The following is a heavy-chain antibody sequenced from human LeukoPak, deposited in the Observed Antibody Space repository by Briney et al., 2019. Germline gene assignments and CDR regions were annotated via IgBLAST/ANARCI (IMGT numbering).Heavy chain of an antibody. CDR3: ARNSGYSDLNY. V-gene: IGHV4-4*02. CDR1: GDSFSGNNY. J-gene: IGHJ4*02. Sequence: SETLSLTCAVSGDSFSGNNYWTWVRQPPGKGLEWIGEIYRSGATNYNPSLKSRVTVSQDKSKNQFSLTLNSVTAADTAIYYCARNSGYSDLNYWGQGVLVTVSS. CDR2: IYRSGAT. D-gene: IGHD3-22*01.